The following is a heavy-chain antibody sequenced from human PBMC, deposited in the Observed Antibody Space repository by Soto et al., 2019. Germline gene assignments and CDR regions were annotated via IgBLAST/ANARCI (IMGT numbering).Heavy chain of an antibody. CDR3: ARGYGREGAFDI. CDR2: INAGNGNT. Sequence: GASVKVSCTASGYTFTSYAMHWVHQAPGQRLEWMGWINAGNGNTKYSQKFQGRVTITRDTSASTAYMELSSLRSEDTAVYYCARGYGREGAFDIWGQGTMVTVSS. V-gene: IGHV1-3*01. D-gene: IGHD5-12*01. J-gene: IGHJ3*02. CDR1: GYTFTSYA.